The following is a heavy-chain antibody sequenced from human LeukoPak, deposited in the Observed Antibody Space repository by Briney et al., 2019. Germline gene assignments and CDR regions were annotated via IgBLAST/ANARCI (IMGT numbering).Heavy chain of an antibody. CDR2: IYHSGST. V-gene: IGHV4-4*02. D-gene: IGHD6-13*01. CDR1: GVSISSSNW. CDR3: ARVPVAAAGLGRGYYYYGMDV. J-gene: IGHJ6*02. Sequence: SGTLSLTCAVSGVSISSSNWWSWVRQPPGKGLEWIGEIYHSGSTNYNPSLKSRVTISVDKSKNQFSLKLSSVTAADTAVYYCARVPVAAAGLGRGYYYYGMDVWGQGTTVTVSS.